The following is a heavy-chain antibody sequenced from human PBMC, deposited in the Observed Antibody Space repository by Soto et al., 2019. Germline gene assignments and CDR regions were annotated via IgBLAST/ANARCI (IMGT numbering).Heavy chain of an antibody. CDR3: ARVAPYGSGSYFPHY. D-gene: IGHD3-10*01. CDR1: GYTFSDYY. J-gene: IGHJ4*02. Sequence: QAHLVQSGGEVKKPGASVKVSCKASGYTFSDYYMHWVRQAPGQGLEWMGYINPDGGDTTYAQKFQGRVTMTRDTSISTAYMELTRLTSDDTAMYYCARVAPYGSGSYFPHYWGQGTLVTVSS. CDR2: INPDGGDT. V-gene: IGHV1-2*02.